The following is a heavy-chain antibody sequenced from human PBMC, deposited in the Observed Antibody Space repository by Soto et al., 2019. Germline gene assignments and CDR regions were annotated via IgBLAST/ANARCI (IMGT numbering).Heavy chain of an antibody. Sequence: ASVKVSCKASGYTFTSYGISWVRQAPGQGLEWMGWISAYNGNTNYAQKLQGRVTMTTDTSTSTAYMELRSLRSDDTAVYYCARFSALLWFGEFPNYYYYGMDVWGQGTTVTVSS. D-gene: IGHD3-10*01. V-gene: IGHV1-18*01. CDR1: GYTFTSYG. CDR2: ISAYNGNT. CDR3: ARFSALLWFGEFPNYYYYGMDV. J-gene: IGHJ6*02.